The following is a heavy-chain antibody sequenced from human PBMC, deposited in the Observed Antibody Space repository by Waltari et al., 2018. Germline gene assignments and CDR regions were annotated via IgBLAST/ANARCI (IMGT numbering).Heavy chain of an antibody. Sequence: EVQLVESGGGLVQPGRSLRLSCTASGFTFGDYGMSWVRQAPGKGLEWVGFIRSKAHGGTTEYAASVKGRFTISRDDSKSIAYLQMNSLKTEDTAVYYCTREERDYMDVWGKGTTVTVSS. CDR2: IRSKAHGGTT. CDR3: TREERDYMDV. D-gene: IGHD1-26*01. V-gene: IGHV3-49*04. CDR1: GFTFGDYG. J-gene: IGHJ6*03.